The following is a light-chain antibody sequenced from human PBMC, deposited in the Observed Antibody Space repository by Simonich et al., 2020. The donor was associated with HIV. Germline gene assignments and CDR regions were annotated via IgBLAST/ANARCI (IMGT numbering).Light chain of an antibody. CDR3: QQYGTSST. Sequence: DIVMTQSPDSLAVSLGERATINCKSSRSVLYSSNNKNYLAWYQQKPGQPPNLLIYWASTREAGVPDRFSASGSGTDFTLTISRLEPEDFAVYYCQQYGTSSTFGGGTKVEIK. J-gene: IGKJ4*01. V-gene: IGKV4-1*01. CDR1: RSVLYSSNNKNY. CDR2: WAS.